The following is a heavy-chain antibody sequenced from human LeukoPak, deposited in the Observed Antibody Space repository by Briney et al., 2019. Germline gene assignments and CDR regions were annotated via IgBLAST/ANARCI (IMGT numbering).Heavy chain of an antibody. V-gene: IGHV3-23*01. J-gene: IGHJ3*01. CDR2: STGRHT. Sequence: TGGSLRLSCAASGFTFSTYAMSWVRQAPGKGLEWVSSTGRHTNYPNSVEGRFTISRDTSKSTLYLQIDSLRAEDTAIYDCAKSWRSYGTSNYYAFDLSGQGTMVTASS. D-gene: IGHD3-22*01. CDR1: GFTFSTYA. CDR3: AKSWRSYGTSNYYAFDL.